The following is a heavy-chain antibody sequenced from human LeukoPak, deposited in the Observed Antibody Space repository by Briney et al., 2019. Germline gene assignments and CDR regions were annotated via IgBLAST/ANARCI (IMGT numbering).Heavy chain of an antibody. Sequence: GGSLRLSCAASGFTFSSYGMHWVRKAPGKGLEWVAVIWYDGSNKYYADSVKGRFTISRDNSKNTLYLQMNSLRAEDTAVYYCARDFMVRGVNYGMDVWGQGTTVTVSS. D-gene: IGHD3-10*01. CDR1: GFTFSSYG. CDR3: ARDFMVRGVNYGMDV. V-gene: IGHV3-33*08. CDR2: IWYDGSNK. J-gene: IGHJ6*02.